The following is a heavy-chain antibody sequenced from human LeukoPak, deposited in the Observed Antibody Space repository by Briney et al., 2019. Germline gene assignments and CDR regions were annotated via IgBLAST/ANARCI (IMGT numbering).Heavy chain of an antibody. CDR3: ARGRSSSWFDY. J-gene: IGHJ5*01. CDR1: GFTVSSNY. D-gene: IGHD6-13*01. Sequence: PGGSLRLSCAASGFTVSSNYTSWVRQAPGKGLEWVSVIYSGGSTYYADSVKGRFTISRDNSKNTLYLQMNSLRAEDTAVYYCARGRSSSWFDYWGQGTLVTVSS. CDR2: IYSGGST. V-gene: IGHV3-53*01.